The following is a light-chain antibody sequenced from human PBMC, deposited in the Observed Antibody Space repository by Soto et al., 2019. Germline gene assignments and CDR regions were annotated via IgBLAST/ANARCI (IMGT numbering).Light chain of an antibody. V-gene: IGLV2-14*01. CDR3: SSYTSSTTLGV. J-gene: IGLJ2*01. CDR2: DVS. Sequence: QSALTQPASVSRSPGQSITISCTGTSSDIGGYNYVSWYQQHPGKAPKLIIYDVSNRPSGVSNRFSGSKSGNTASLTISGLQAEDEADYYCSSYTSSTTLGVFGGGTKLTVL. CDR1: SSDIGGYNY.